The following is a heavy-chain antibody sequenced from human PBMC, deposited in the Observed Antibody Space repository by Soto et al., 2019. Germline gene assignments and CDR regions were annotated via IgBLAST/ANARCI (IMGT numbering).Heavy chain of an antibody. J-gene: IGHJ5*02. CDR3: ARHSLALRKNNWFDP. CDR1: GDSIISSDFY. V-gene: IGHV4-39*01. Sequence: SETLSLTCTVSGDSIISSDFYWGWVRQPPGKGLEWIGSIFYLGSSYYNPSLKSRVTMSVDTSKNEFSLRLRSVTAADTALYFCARHSLALRKNNWFDPWGQGIMVTVSS. CDR2: IFYLGSS. D-gene: IGHD3-3*02.